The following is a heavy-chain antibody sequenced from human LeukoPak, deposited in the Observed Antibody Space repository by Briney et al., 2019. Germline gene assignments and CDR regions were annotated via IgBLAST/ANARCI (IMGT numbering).Heavy chain of an antibody. D-gene: IGHD3-3*01. Sequence: SVKVSCKASGYTFTSYGISWVRQAPGQGLEWMGGIIPIFGTANYAQKFQGRVTITADESTSTAYMELSSLRSEDTAVYYCASWRPGFGGAWGRDYYYYMDVWGKGTTVTVSS. CDR1: GYTFTSYG. CDR2: IIPIFGTA. CDR3: ASWRPGFGGAWGRDYYYYMDV. V-gene: IGHV1-69*13. J-gene: IGHJ6*03.